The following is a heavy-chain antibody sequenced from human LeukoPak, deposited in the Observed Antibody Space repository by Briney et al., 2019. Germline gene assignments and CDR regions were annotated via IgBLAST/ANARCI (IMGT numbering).Heavy chain of an antibody. V-gene: IGHV4-34*01. CDR2: ITHSGST. Sequence: SETLSLTCAVYGGSFSGYYWRWIRQPPGKGREWVGEITHSGSTNYNPSLKSRVTISVDTSKNQFSLKLSSVTAADTAVYYCARGLDYYDSSGHHPRWGQGTLVTVSS. CDR3: ARGLDYYDSSGHHPR. D-gene: IGHD3-22*01. J-gene: IGHJ4*02. CDR1: GGSFSGYY.